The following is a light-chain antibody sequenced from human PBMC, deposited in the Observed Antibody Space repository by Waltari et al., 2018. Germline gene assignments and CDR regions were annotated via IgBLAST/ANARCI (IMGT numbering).Light chain of an antibody. V-gene: IGKV3-11*01. CDR2: DAY. Sequence: IVLPQSPAPLSLSPGTRATPSCRASQSVSSYLVWYQQKPGQAPRLLIYDAYNMAPGIPSRFSGSGSGTDFTLTISSLQPEDFAVYYCQQRSTWLLTFGGGTKVEIK. CDR3: QQRSTWLLT. J-gene: IGKJ4*01. CDR1: QSVSSY.